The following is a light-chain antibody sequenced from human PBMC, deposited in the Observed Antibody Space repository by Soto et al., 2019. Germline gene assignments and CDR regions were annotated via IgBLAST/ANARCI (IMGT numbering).Light chain of an antibody. V-gene: IGLV2-14*01. CDR3: SSYTSSSIDYV. CDR1: SSDVGGYNY. Sequence: QSALTQPASVSGSPGQSITISCTGTSSDVGGYNYVSWYQQHPGKAPKPMIYEVSNRPSGVSNRFSGSKSGNTASLTISGLQGEDEADYYCSSYTSSSIDYVFGTGTKVTVL. CDR2: EVS. J-gene: IGLJ1*01.